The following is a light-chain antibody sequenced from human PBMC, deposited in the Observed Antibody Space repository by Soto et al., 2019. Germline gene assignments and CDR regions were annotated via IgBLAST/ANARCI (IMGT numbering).Light chain of an antibody. CDR2: GTS. Sequence: DIQMTQSPSSVSASVGDRVIITCRASQAFGNLLAWYQQKRGQAPKLLIYGTSSLHTVVPSRFSGSSSGTDCTLTISSLQPEDAAIYYFLLGCCPLFSFGSGTRLQIK. J-gene: IGKJ3*01. CDR3: LLGCCPLFS. V-gene: IGKV1-12*01. CDR1: QAFGNL.